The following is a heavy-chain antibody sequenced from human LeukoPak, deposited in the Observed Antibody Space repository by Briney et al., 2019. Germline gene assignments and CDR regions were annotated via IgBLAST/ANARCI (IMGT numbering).Heavy chain of an antibody. J-gene: IGHJ4*02. Sequence: SDTLSLTCAVSGYSISSGNWWAWIRQPPGKGLEWIGYIYYSGSTYYNPSLKSRVTMSVDTSKNQFSLKLSSVTAVDTAVYFCAGMTGVGATRAFDYWGQGTLVTVSS. V-gene: IGHV4-28*01. D-gene: IGHD1-26*01. CDR2: IYYSGST. CDR3: AGMTGVGATRAFDY. CDR1: GYSISSGNW.